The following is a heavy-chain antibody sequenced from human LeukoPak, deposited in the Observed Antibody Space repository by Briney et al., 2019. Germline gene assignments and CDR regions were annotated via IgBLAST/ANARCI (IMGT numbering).Heavy chain of an antibody. J-gene: IGHJ3*02. Sequence: SETLSLTCTVSGGSVSSGSYYWRWIRQPPGKGLEWSGYIYYSGSTNYNPSLKSRVTISVDTSKNQFSLKLSSVTAADTAVYYCARDPMAVAATLDAFDIWGQGTMVTVSS. V-gene: IGHV4-61*01. CDR1: GGSVSSGSYY. D-gene: IGHD2-15*01. CDR3: ARDPMAVAATLDAFDI. CDR2: IYYSGST.